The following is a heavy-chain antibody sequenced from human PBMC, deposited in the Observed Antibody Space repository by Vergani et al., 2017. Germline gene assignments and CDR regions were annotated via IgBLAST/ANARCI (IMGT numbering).Heavy chain of an antibody. J-gene: IGHJ5*02. CDR2: ISYDGSNK. V-gene: IGHV3-30*03. CDR1: GFTFSSYG. D-gene: IGHD6-19*01. Sequence: QVQLVESGGGVVQPGRSLGLSCAASGFTFSSYGMHWVRQAPGKGLEWVAVISYDGSNKYYADSVKGRFTISRDNSKNTLYLQMNSLRAEDTAVYYCAREVSGWFNWFDPWGQGTLVTVSS. CDR3: AREVSGWFNWFDP.